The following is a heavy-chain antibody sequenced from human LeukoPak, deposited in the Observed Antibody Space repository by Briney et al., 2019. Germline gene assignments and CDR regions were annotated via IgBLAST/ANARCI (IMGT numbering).Heavy chain of an antibody. D-gene: IGHD6-19*01. Sequence: GGSLRLSCAASGFTFSSYAMSWVRQAPGKGLEWVSAISGSGGSTYYADSVKGRFTISRDNSKNTLYLQMNSLRAEDTAVYYGAKDESFGIPQWLVHHDDYWGQGTLVTVSS. CDR3: AKDESFGIPQWLVHHDDY. J-gene: IGHJ4*02. V-gene: IGHV3-23*01. CDR1: GFTFSSYA. CDR2: ISGSGGST.